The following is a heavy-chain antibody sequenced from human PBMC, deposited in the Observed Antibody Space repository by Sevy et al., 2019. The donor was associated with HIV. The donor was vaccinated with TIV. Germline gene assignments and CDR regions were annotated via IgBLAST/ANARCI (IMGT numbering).Heavy chain of an antibody. CDR2: IRNDGSHE. Sequence: GGSLRLSCTASGFTFSNHAMHWVRQGPGKGPEWVAFIRNDGSHEYYADSVKGRFTISRDNSKNTLYLQMNSLRPEDTPVYYCARDRKVLLVVYAIPFDAFDIWGQGTMVTVSS. V-gene: IGHV3-30*02. CDR3: ARDRKVLLVVYAIPFDAFDI. D-gene: IGHD2-8*02. J-gene: IGHJ3*02. CDR1: GFTFSNHA.